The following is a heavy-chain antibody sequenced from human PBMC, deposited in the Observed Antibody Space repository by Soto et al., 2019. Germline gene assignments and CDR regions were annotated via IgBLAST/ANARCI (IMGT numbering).Heavy chain of an antibody. CDR3: ARSGVVVTGALFFRPQKKTHYYQYDMDV. Sequence: QVQLQESRPGLVKPSDTMSLTCTVSGRSISTYYWSWIRQPPGQGLEWIGYVFYSGSTNYNPSLESRVTMSLDTSKTQFSRNLNSVTAADTAVYYGARSGVVVTGALFFRPQKKTHYYQYDMDVWGKGNAVTVSS. CDR2: VFYSGST. CDR1: GRSISTYY. V-gene: IGHV4-59*01. D-gene: IGHD2-15*01. J-gene: IGHJ6*03.